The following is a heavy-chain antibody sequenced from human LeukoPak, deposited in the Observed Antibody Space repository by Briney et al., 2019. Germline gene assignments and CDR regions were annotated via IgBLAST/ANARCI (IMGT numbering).Heavy chain of an antibody. V-gene: IGHV3-23*01. CDR3: AKLKNSVWGSYHFDY. J-gene: IGHJ4*02. Sequence: GGSLRLSCAASGFPFKNYAMSWVRQAPGKGLEWVSAISGSGGSTYYADSVKGRFTISRDDSKNTLYLQMNGLRAEDTAVYYCAKLKNSVWGSYHFDYWGQGTLVTVSS. CDR1: GFPFKNYA. CDR2: ISGSGGST. D-gene: IGHD3-16*02.